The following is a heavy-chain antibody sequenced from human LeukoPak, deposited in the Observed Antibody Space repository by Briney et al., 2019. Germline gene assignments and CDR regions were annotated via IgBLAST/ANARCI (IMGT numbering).Heavy chain of an antibody. J-gene: IGHJ4*02. V-gene: IGHV3-21*06. CDR1: GFKFSSYN. D-gene: IGHD6-25*01. CDR3: VREPRGYGYDY. CDR2: ISVSGTYI. Sequence: GGSLRLSCVVSGFKFSSYNMNWVRQAPGKGLEWVSCISVSGTYIYYADSMRGRFTISRDNSKSTLYLEMNNLRAEDTAVYYCVREPRGYGYDYWGQGTLVTVSS.